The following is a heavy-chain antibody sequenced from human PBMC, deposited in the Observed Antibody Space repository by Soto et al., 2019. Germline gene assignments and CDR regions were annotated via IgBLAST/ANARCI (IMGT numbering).Heavy chain of an antibody. J-gene: IGHJ4*02. CDR2: IYWDDDN. Sequence: QITLKESGPTLVKPTQTLTLTCTFSGFSLTSNAVGVGWFRQPPGKALEWLALIYWDDDNHYSPSLKSRLTFTKDTSKNQVVLIMTNMDTVDTATYYCAHGSGWLFDFWGQGTMVTGSS. CDR3: AHGSGWLFDF. V-gene: IGHV2-5*02. CDR1: GFSLTSNAVG. D-gene: IGHD6-19*01.